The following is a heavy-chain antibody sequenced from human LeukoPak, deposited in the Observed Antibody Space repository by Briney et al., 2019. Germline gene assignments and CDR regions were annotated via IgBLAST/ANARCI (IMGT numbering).Heavy chain of an antibody. CDR2: IYYGGST. J-gene: IGHJ1*01. Sequence: SETLSLTCTVSGGSISSYYWSWIRQPPGKGLEWIGYIYYGGSTNYNPSLKSRVTISVDTSKNQFSLKLSSVTAADTAVYYCARGPTLKYFHHWGQGTLVTVSS. V-gene: IGHV4-59*01. CDR1: GGSISSYY. CDR3: ARGPTLKYFHH.